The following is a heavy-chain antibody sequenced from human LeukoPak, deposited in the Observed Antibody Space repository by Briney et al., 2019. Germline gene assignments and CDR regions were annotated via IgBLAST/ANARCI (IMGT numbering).Heavy chain of an antibody. J-gene: IGHJ4*02. Sequence: SETLSLTCTVSGGSISSYYWSWIRQPAEKGLEWIGRIYTSGSTNYNPSLKSRVTMSVDTSKHQFSLRLSSVTAADTAVYYCARDRYYYDSSGYYRLDYWGQGTLVTVSS. CDR3: ARDRYYYDSSGYYRLDY. CDR2: IYTSGST. CDR1: GGSISSYY. D-gene: IGHD3-22*01. V-gene: IGHV4-4*07.